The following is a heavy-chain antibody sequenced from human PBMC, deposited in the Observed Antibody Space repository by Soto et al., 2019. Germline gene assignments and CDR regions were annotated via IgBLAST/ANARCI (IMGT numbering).Heavy chain of an antibody. J-gene: IGHJ6*02. Sequence: ASVKVSCKASGYIFTGYHIHWVRQAPGRGLEWMGWINPNSGDTEYAQNFQGRVTMTRDTSSTLVYLEMSGLMSADTAVYYCARYARGTRGFDAMDIWGQGTTVTVSS. D-gene: IGHD3-9*01. V-gene: IGHV1-2*02. CDR2: INPNSGDT. CDR1: GYIFTGYH. CDR3: ARYARGTRGFDAMDI.